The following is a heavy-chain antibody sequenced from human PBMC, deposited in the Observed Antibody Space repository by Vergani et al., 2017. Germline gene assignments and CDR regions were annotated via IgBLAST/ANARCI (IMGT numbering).Heavy chain of an antibody. D-gene: IGHD4-17*01. CDR3: AHRTDYGDSSRYYFDY. CDR1: GFSLSTSGVG. V-gene: IGHV2-5*02. CDR2: IYWDDDK. Sequence: QITLKESGPTLVKPTQTLTLTCTFSGFSLSTSGVGVGWIRQRPGKALEWLALIYWDDDKRYSPSLKSRLTITKDTSKNQVVHTMTNMDPVNTATYYCAHRTDYGDSSRYYFDYWGQGTLVTVSS. J-gene: IGHJ4*02.